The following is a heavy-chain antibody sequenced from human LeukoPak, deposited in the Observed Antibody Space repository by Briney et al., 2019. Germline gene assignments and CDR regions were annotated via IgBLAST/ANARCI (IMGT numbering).Heavy chain of an antibody. CDR2: IYHSGST. J-gene: IGHJ4*02. CDR3: ARDPFDY. Sequence: SETLSLTCAVSGYSISSGYYWGWIQQPPGKGLEWIGSIYHSGSTYYNPSLRSRVTLSVDTSKNQFSLQLSSVTAADTAVYYCARDPFDYWGQGTLVTVSS. V-gene: IGHV4-38-2*02. CDR1: GYSISSGYY.